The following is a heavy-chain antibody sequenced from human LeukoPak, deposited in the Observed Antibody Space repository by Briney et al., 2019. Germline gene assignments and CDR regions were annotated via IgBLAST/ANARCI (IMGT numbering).Heavy chain of an antibody. CDR1: GYTFTSYD. Sequence: ASVKVSCKASGYTFTSYDINWVRQATGQGLEWMGWMSPNSGNTGYAQKFQDRVTMTRDTSISTAYMELSSLRSEDTAVYYCARMSYYDSSGDNWFDPWGQGTLVTVSS. CDR2: MSPNSGNT. V-gene: IGHV1-8*01. D-gene: IGHD3-22*01. CDR3: ARMSYYDSSGDNWFDP. J-gene: IGHJ5*02.